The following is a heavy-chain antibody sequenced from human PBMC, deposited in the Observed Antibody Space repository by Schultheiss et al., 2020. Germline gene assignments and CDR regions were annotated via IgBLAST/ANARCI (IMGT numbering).Heavy chain of an antibody. D-gene: IGHD3-16*01. CDR3: AKDGGGYLASYYFDY. V-gene: IGHV3-30*18. Sequence: GGSLRLSCAASGFTFSSYGMHWVRQAPGKGLEWVAVISYDGSNKYYADSVKGRFTISRDNSKNTLYLQMNSLRAEDKAVYYCAKDGGGYLASYYFDYWGQGTLVTVSS. CDR1: GFTFSSYG. CDR2: ISYDGSNK. J-gene: IGHJ4*02.